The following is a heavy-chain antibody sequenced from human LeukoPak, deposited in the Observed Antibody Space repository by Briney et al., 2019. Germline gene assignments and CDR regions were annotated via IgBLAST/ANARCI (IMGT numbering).Heavy chain of an antibody. D-gene: IGHD3-10*01. V-gene: IGHV4-59*01. Sequence: SETLSLTCTVSGGSISSYYWSWIRQPPGKGLEWIGHIYYSGSTNYNPSLKSRVTISVDTSKNQFSLKLSSVTAADTAVYYCARSPVLLWFGSAGAAAFYIWRGETMVTVSS. CDR1: GGSISSYY. CDR3: ARSPVLLWFGSAGAAAFYI. J-gene: IGHJ3*02. CDR2: IYYSGST.